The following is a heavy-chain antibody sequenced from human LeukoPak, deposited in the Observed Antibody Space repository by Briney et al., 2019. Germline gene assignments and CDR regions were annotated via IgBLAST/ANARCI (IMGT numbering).Heavy chain of an antibody. CDR1: GFTFSSHA. V-gene: IGHV3-23*01. D-gene: IGHD1-26*01. J-gene: IGHJ4*02. CDR2: ISTSGGST. CDR3: AKEPYSGNQLLDY. Sequence: GGSLRLSCAASGFTFSSHAMSWVRQAPGKGLEWVSAISTSGGSTYYADSVKGRFTISRDNSKNTLYLQMNGLRAEDTAVYYCAKEPYSGNQLLDYWGQGTLVTVSS.